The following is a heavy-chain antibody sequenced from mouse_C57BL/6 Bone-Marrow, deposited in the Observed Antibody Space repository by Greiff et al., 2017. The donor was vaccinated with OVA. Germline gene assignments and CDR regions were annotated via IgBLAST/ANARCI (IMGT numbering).Heavy chain of an antibody. V-gene: IGHV1-15*01. D-gene: IGHD3-2*02. CDR2: IDPGTGGT. J-gene: IGHJ2*01. CDR3: TRSLRDSSGYLNFDY. Sequence: VQLQQSGAELVRPGASVTLSCKASGYTFTDYEMHWVKQTPVHGLEWIGAIDPGTGGTAYNQKFKGKAILTADKSSSTAYMELRSLTSEDSAVYYCTRSLRDSSGYLNFDYWGQGTTLTVSS. CDR1: GYTFTDYE.